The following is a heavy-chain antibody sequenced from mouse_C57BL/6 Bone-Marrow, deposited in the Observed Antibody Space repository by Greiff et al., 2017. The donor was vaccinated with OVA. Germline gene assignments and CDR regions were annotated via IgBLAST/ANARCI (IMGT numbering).Heavy chain of an antibody. CDR3: ARDGSVNWSYDKDY. CDR2: IDPNSGGT. CDR1: GYTFTSYW. J-gene: IGHJ4*01. V-gene: IGHV1-72*01. Sequence: VQLQQPGAELVKPGASVKLSCKASGYTFTSYWMHWVKQRPGRGLEWIGRIDPNSGGTKYNEKFKSKATLTVDKPSSTAYMQISRLTSEDSAVYNCARDGSVNWSYDKDYWGQGTSVTVSS. D-gene: IGHD4-1*01.